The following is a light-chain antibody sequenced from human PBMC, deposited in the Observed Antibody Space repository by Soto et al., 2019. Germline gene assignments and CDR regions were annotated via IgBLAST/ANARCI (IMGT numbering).Light chain of an antibody. CDR3: TSYAGGDNVV. CDR1: SSDVGGYDY. V-gene: IGLV2-8*01. J-gene: IGLJ2*01. Sequence: QTVVTQPPSASGSPGQSVTISCTGTSSDVGGYDYVFWYRQYPGNAPKLIIYDVNKRPSAVPNRFSGSKSGSTASLTVSGLLAEDEADYYCTSYAGGDNVVFGGGTKLTVL. CDR2: DVN.